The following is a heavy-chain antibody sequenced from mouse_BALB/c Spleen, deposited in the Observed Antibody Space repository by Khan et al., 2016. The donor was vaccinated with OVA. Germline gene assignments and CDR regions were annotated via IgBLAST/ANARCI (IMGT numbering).Heavy chain of an antibody. CDR3: AASFFYGYYFDY. V-gene: IGHV5-17*02. D-gene: IGHD1-1*01. CDR2: ISSDSNTI. J-gene: IGHJ2*01. CDR1: GFTLNSYG. Sequence: EVELVESGGGLVQSGGSRKFSCAASGFTLNSYGMHWIRQAPEKGLEWVAYISSDSNTIYYADTVKGRFTISRDNSKNTLFLQLTSLSSKDKAMYFFAASFFYGYYFDYWGQGTTLTVSS.